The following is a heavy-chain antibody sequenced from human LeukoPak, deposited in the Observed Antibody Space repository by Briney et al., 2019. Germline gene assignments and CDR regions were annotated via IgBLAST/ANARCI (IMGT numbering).Heavy chain of an antibody. J-gene: IGHJ5*02. CDR2: ISAYNGNT. V-gene: IGHV1-18*01. CDR1: GYTFTSYG. CDR3: ARRYSSSWYHWFDP. D-gene: IGHD6-13*01. Sequence: ASVKVSCKASGYTFTSYGISWVRQAPGQGLEWMGWISAYNGNTNYAQKLQGRVTMTTDTSASTAYMELRSLRSDDTAVYYCARRYSSSWYHWFDPWGQGTLVTVSS.